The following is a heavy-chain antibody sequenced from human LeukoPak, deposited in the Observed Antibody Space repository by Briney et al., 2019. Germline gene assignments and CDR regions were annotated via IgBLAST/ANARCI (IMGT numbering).Heavy chain of an antibody. CDR1: GFTFSNAW. D-gene: IGHD6-19*01. Sequence: GGSLRLSCAASGFTFSNAWMSWVRQAPGRGLEWVGRIKSKTDGGTTDYAAPVKGRFTISRDDSKNTLYLQMSSLKTEDTAVYYCTTDVSSGWYMVDAFDIWGQGTMVTVSS. V-gene: IGHV3-15*01. J-gene: IGHJ3*02. CDR3: TTDVSSGWYMVDAFDI. CDR2: IKSKTDGGTT.